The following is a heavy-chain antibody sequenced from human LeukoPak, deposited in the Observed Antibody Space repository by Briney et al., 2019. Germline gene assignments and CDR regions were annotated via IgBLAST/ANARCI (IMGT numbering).Heavy chain of an antibody. V-gene: IGHV4-59*08. D-gene: IGHD5-18*01. CDR3: ARQSGYSYGPPYYYGMDV. Sequence: SETLSLTCTVSGGSISSHYWSWIRQPPGKGLEWIGYIYYSGSTNYNPSLKSRVTISVDTSKNQFSLKLSSVTAADTAVYYCARQSGYSYGPPYYYGMDVWGQGTTVTVSS. J-gene: IGHJ6*02. CDR2: IYYSGST. CDR1: GGSISSHY.